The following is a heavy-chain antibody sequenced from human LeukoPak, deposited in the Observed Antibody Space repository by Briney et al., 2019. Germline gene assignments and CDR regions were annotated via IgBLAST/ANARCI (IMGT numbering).Heavy chain of an antibody. CDR2: ISSSSSYI. D-gene: IGHD3-3*01. V-gene: IGHV3-21*01. J-gene: IGHJ4*02. CDR1: GFTFSSYS. CDR3: ARDLQPQGYYDFWSGYRKPYYFDY. Sequence: GGSLRLSCAASGFTFSSYSMNWVRQAPGKGLEWVSSISSSSSYIYYADSVKGRFTISRDNAKNSLYLQMNSLRAEDTAVYYCARDLQPQGYYDFWSGYRKPYYFDYWGQGTLVTVSS.